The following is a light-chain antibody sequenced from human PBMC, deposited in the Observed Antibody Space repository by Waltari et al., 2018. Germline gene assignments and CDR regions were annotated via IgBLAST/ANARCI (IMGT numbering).Light chain of an antibody. V-gene: IGLV2-8*01. J-gene: IGLJ1*01. CDR2: DVF. CDR1: AFKY. CDR3: SSYAATNNLRNV. Sequence: QSVLTQPPSASGPEGQSVTISCSGAFKYVSWYQKHPGKAPKLLIYDVFKRPSGVTDRFSGSQSGDTATLTVSWVQFEDEAVYYCSSYAATNNLRNVFGTGTRLTVL.